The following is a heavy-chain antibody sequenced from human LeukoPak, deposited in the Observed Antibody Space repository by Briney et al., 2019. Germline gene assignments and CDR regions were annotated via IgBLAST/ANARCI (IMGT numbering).Heavy chain of an antibody. J-gene: IGHJ4*02. V-gene: IGHV3-21*01. CDR2: ISSSSSYI. CDR1: GFTFSSYA. D-gene: IGHD3-9*01. CDR3: AKGLRLRYFDWLPLPGYFDY. Sequence: GGSLRLSCAASGFTFSSYAMSWVRQAPGKGLEWVSSISSSSSYIYYADSVKGRFTISRDNSKNTLYLQMNSLRAEDTAVYYCAKGLRLRYFDWLPLPGYFDYWGQGTLVTVSS.